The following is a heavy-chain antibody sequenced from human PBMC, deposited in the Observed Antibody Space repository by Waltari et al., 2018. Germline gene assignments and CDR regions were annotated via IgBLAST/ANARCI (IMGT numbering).Heavy chain of an antibody. J-gene: IGHJ6*02. CDR2: IIPSFGTA. CDR1: GGTFSSYA. V-gene: IGHV1-69*05. D-gene: IGHD3-10*01. Sequence: QVQLVQSGAEVKKPGSSVKVSCKASGGTFSSYAISWVRQAPGPGLEWMGGIIPSFGTANYAQKFQGRVTITTDESTSTAYMELSSLRSEDTAVYYCARVPTYYGSGSYYNGYYYGMDVWGQGTTVTVSS. CDR3: ARVPTYYGSGSYYNGYYYGMDV.